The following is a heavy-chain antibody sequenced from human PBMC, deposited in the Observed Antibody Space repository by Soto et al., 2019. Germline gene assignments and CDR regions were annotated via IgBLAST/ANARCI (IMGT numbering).Heavy chain of an antibody. J-gene: IGHJ4*02. Sequence: SETLSLTCTVSGGSISSSSYYWGWIRQPPGKGLEWIGNIYYSGSTYYNPSLKSRVTISVDTSKNQFSLKLSSVTAADTAVYYCARGPGSGWYDYWGQGTLVTVS. CDR2: IYYSGST. CDR3: ARGPGSGWYDY. CDR1: GGSISSSSYY. V-gene: IGHV4-39*07. D-gene: IGHD6-19*01.